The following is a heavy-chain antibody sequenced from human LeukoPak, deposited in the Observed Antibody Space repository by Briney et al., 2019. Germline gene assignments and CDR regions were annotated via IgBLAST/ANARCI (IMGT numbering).Heavy chain of an antibody. D-gene: IGHD3-9*01. V-gene: IGHV4-59*01. Sequence: PSETLSLTCTVSGGSISSYYWSWIRQPPGKGLEWIGYIYYSGSTDYNPSLKSRVTISVDTSKNQFSLKLSSVTAADTAVYYCARVGYDILTGYLYFDYWGQGTLVTVSS. CDR1: GGSISSYY. CDR2: IYYSGST. J-gene: IGHJ4*02. CDR3: ARVGYDILTGYLYFDY.